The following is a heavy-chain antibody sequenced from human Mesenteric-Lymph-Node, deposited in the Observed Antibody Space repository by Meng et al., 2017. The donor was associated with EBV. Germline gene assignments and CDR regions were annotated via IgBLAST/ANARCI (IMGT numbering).Heavy chain of an antibody. J-gene: IGHJ4*02. CDR3: ARGREDTSTPDFDY. Sequence: VQLVQSGAAAKQPGSSVRGLCRASGDTFSTYTITGVRQAPGQGLEWMGGIIPISARTSYAQKFQARVTMTAHESTSTAYMELTSLRPDDTAVYYCARGREDTSTPDFDYWGQGTLVTVSS. CDR2: IIPISART. CDR1: GDTFSTYT. V-gene: IGHV1-69*01.